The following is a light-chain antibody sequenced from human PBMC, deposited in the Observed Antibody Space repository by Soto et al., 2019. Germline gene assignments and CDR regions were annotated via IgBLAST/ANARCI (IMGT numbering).Light chain of an antibody. CDR3: NSYNSSSTYV. Sequence: QSALTQPASASGSPGQSITISCSGTSSDVGGYNYVSWFQHPPGKAPKLMIYDVRSRPSGISNRFSGSKSGNTASLTISGLQAEDEADYYCNSYNSSSTYVFGTGTKVTVL. CDR2: DVR. V-gene: IGLV2-14*03. CDR1: SSDVGGYNY. J-gene: IGLJ1*01.